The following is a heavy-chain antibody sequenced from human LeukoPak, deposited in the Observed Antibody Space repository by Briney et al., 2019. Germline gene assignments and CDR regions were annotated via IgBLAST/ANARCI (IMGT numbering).Heavy chain of an antibody. Sequence: ASVKVSCKASGFTFTGYYIHWVRQAPGQGLEWMGWINPNSGDTNYAQKFQGRVTMTRDTSISTAYMEMSRLRSDDTAVYYCARGIGPYYYDSSGYSPAGWFDPWGQGTLVTVSS. J-gene: IGHJ5*02. V-gene: IGHV1-2*02. CDR1: GFTFTGYY. D-gene: IGHD3-22*01. CDR3: ARGIGPYYYDSSGYSPAGWFDP. CDR2: INPNSGDT.